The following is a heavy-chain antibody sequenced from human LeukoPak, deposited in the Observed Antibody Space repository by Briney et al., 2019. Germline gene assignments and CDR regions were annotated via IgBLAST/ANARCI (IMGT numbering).Heavy chain of an antibody. CDR3: AREGNTPPYYDSSGYFFDY. D-gene: IGHD3-22*01. Sequence: PSETLSLTCTVSGGSISSYYWSWIRQPPGKGLEWIGYIYYSGSTNYNPSLKSRVTISVDTSKNQFSLKLSSVTAADTAVYYCAREGNTPPYYDSSGYFFDYWGQGTLVTVSS. CDR2: IYYSGST. CDR1: GGSISSYY. J-gene: IGHJ4*02. V-gene: IGHV4-59*01.